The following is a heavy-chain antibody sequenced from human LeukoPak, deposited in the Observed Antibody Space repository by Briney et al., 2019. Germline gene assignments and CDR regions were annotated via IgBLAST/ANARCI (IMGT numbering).Heavy chain of an antibody. V-gene: IGHV3-30*18. CDR3: AKDLYEAGPMRYYYYGMDV. D-gene: IGHD3-16*01. CDR2: ISYDGSNK. J-gene: IGHJ6*02. CDR1: GFTFSSYG. Sequence: GGSLRLSCAASGFTFSSYGMHWVRQAPGKGLELVAVISYDGSNKYYADSVKGRFTISRDNSKNTLYLQMNSLRAEDTAVYYCAKDLYEAGPMRYYYYGMDVWGQGTTVTVSS.